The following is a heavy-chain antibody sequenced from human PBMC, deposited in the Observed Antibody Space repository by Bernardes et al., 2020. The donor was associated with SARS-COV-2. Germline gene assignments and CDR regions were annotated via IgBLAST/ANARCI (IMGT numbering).Heavy chain of an antibody. J-gene: IGHJ1*01. V-gene: IGHV3-7*03. CDR1: GFTFNTYA. CDR2: IKQYGSEK. D-gene: IGHD2-21*02. CDR3: ARVGPGSARDAEYFQH. Sequence: GGSLRLSCAASGFTFNTYAMHWVRQAPGKGLEWVANIKQYGSEKYYVDSVKGRFTISRDNAKNSLYLQMNSLRAEDTAVYYCARVGPGSARDAEYFQHWGQGTLVTVSS.